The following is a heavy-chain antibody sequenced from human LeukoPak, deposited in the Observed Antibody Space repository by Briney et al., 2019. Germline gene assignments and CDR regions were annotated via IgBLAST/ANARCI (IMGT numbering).Heavy chain of an antibody. V-gene: IGHV3-21*01. CDR1: GFTFSSYA. J-gene: IGHJ4*02. Sequence: GGSLRLSCAASGFTFSSYAMSWVRQAPGKGLEWVSSISSSSYIYYADSVKGRFTISRDNAKNSLYLRMNSLRAEDTAVYYCARGGYYYDSSDSDYWGQGTLVTVSS. CDR3: ARGGYYYDSSDSDY. D-gene: IGHD3-22*01. CDR2: ISSSSYI.